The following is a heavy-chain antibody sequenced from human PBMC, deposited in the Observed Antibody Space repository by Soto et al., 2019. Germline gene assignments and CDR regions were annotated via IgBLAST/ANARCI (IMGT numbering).Heavy chain of an antibody. D-gene: IGHD2-2*02. CDR1: GYTVTYYW. V-gene: IGHV5-51*01. J-gene: IGHJ6*02. Sequence: PGASLKISCKGSGYTVTYYWIVWVRQMPGKGLEWMGTIYPGDSDTRYSPSFQGQVTISADKSISTAYLQWSSLKASDTAMYYCARHMDCSSTSCYTGRNANYYYYGMDVWGQGTTVTVS. CDR3: ARHMDCSSTSCYTGRNANYYYYGMDV. CDR2: IYPGDSDT.